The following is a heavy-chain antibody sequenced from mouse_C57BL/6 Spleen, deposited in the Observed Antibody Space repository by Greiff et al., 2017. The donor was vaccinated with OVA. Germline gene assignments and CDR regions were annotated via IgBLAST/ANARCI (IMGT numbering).Heavy chain of an antibody. J-gene: IGHJ4*01. Sequence: VQLQQPGAELVMPGASVKLSCKASGYTFTSYWLHWVKQRPGQGLEWIGEIDPSDSYTNYNQKFKGKSTLTVDKSSSTAYMQLSSLTSEDSAVYYCAISTTKGYARDYWGQGTSVTVSS. CDR2: IDPSDSYT. D-gene: IGHD1-1*01. V-gene: IGHV1-69*01. CDR3: AISTTKGYARDY. CDR1: GYTFTSYW.